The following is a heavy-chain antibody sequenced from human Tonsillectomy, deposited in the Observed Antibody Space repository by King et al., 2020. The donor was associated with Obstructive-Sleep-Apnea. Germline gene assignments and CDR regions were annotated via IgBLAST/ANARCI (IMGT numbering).Heavy chain of an antibody. D-gene: IGHD1-26*01. V-gene: IGHV4-39*07. CDR2: IFYSGST. CDR1: GGSISSSIYS. CDR3: ARGRGGGRYLDY. Sequence: QLQESGPGLVKPSGTMSLTCTVSGGSISSSIYSWGWIRQPPGMGPEWIGSIFYSGSTYYKPSLTSRVTISVDTSKNEFSLKMTSVTAADTAVYYCARGRGGGRYLDYWGQGTLVTVSS. J-gene: IGHJ4*02.